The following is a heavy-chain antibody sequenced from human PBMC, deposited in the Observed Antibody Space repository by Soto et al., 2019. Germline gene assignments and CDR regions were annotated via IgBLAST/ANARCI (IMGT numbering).Heavy chain of an antibody. CDR3: AVGGGIVVVPAATDYYMDV. V-gene: IGHV1-69*02. J-gene: IGHJ6*03. CDR2: IIPILGIA. CDR1: GGTFSSYT. D-gene: IGHD2-2*01. Sequence: QVQLVQSGAEVKKPGSSVKVSCKASGGTFSSYTISWVRQAPGQGLEWMGRIIPILGIANYAQKFRGRVTITADKSTSTAYMELSSLRSEDTAVYYCAVGGGIVVVPAATDYYMDVWGKGTTVTVSS.